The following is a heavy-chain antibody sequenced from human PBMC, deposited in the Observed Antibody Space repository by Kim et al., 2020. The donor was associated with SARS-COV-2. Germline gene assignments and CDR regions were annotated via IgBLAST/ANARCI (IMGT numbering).Heavy chain of an antibody. CDR3: ARAGFVVVAQVSGMDV. V-gene: IGHV4-4*02. CDR2: IYHSGST. D-gene: IGHD2-15*01. CDR1: GGSISSSNW. Sequence: SETLSLTCAVSGGSISSSNWWSWVRQPPGKGLEWIGEIYHSGSTNYNPSLKSRVTISVDKSKNQFSLKLSSVTAADTAVYYCARAGFVVVAQVSGMDVWGQGTTVTVSS. J-gene: IGHJ6*02.